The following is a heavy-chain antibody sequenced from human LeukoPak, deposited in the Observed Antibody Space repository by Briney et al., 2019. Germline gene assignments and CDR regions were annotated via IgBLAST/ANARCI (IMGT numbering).Heavy chain of an antibody. Sequence: SETLSLTCTVSGGSITSYYWSWIRQPPGKGLELIGFFYYSGSTNYNPSLKSRVTISLDTSKNQFSLKLTSVTAADTAVYCCARARYGSTSCPYYFDYWGQGTLVTVSS. J-gene: IGHJ4*02. V-gene: IGHV4-59*01. CDR1: GGSITSYY. CDR3: ARARYGSTSCPYYFDY. D-gene: IGHD2-2*01. CDR2: FYYSGST.